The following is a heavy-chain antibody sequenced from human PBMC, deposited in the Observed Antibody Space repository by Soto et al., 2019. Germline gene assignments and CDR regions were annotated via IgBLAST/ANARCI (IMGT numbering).Heavy chain of an antibody. D-gene: IGHD3-22*01. V-gene: IGHV4-61*01. CDR3: ARLLYYYDSSGYYGRHFEY. J-gene: IGHJ4*02. CDR1: GGSVSSGTHY. Sequence: QVQLQESGPGLVKPSETLSLTCTVSGGSVSSGTHYWSWIRQPPGKGLEWIGYIYYSGSTNYNPSLTSHVTLSIDTSKNPFSLSLSSVTAAATAVYYCARLLYYYDSSGYYGRHFEYWGQGTLATVSS. CDR2: IYYSGST.